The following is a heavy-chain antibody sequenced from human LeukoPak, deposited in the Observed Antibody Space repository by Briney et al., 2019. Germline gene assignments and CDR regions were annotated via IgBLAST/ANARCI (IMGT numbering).Heavy chain of an antibody. CDR1: EFTFSSYA. CDR3: ARAAGSSWYGEFDY. Sequence: GGSLRLSCAASEFTFSSYAMHWVRQAPGKGLEWVAIISYDGTNEYYADSVKGRFTISRDNSKNTLYLQMNSLRTEDTAVYYCARAAGSSWYGEFDYWGQGTLVTVSS. V-gene: IGHV3-30-3*01. CDR2: ISYDGTNE. D-gene: IGHD6-13*01. J-gene: IGHJ4*02.